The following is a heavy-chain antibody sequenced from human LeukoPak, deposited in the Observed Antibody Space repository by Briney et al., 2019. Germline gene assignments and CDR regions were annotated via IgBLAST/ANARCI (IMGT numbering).Heavy chain of an antibody. CDR2: TYYRSKWYH. D-gene: IGHD6-19*01. V-gene: IGHV6-1*01. Sequence: SQTLSLTCALSVDTVPSNSAAWSWIRQSPSRGLEWLGRTYYRSKWYHDYAVSVRSRVSVNPDTSKNQFSLQLNSVTPEDTAVYYCARFLGIGSQRYYFDSWGQGTLVTVSS. CDR3: ARFLGIGSQRYYFDS. J-gene: IGHJ4*02. CDR1: VDTVPSNSAA.